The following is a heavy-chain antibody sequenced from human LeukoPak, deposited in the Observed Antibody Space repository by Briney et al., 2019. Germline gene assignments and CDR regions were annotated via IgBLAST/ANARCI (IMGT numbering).Heavy chain of an antibody. CDR3: ARDGNQYSSSWYPEYFQH. CDR1: GFTFSSYG. Sequence: GRSLRLSCAASGFTFSSYGMHWVRQAPGKGLEWVAVIWYDGSNKHYADSVKGRFTISKDNSKNTLYLQMNSLRAEDTAVYYCARDGNQYSSSWYPEYFQHWGQGTLVTVSS. J-gene: IGHJ1*01. CDR2: IWYDGSNK. D-gene: IGHD6-13*01. V-gene: IGHV3-33*01.